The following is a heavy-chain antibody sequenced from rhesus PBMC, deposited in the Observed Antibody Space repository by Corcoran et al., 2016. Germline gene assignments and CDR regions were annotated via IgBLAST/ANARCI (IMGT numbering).Heavy chain of an antibody. Sequence: EVQLVESGGGLVQPGGSLRLSCAAFGFTFSSYDMSWVRQAPGKGLEWVSYISYTCKTIVYPDSGKGLFPISRDKAKNSLALQMSSLRAEDTAVYYCTRDWISVVITTPYGLDSWGQGVVVTVSS. D-gene: IGHD3-16*01. CDR2: ISYTCKTI. CDR3: TRDWISVVITTPYGLDS. V-gene: IGHV3-136*01. CDR1: GFTFSSYD. J-gene: IGHJ6*01.